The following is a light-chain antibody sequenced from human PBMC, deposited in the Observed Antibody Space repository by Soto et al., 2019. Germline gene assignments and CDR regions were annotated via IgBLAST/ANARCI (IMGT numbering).Light chain of an antibody. V-gene: IGKV3-11*01. Sequence: EVVLTQSPATLSLSPGEKATLSCRASQDINTYLGWYQQKPGQAPRLPIYDASNRATGIPDRFSGSGSGTDFTLTINSLEPEDFAVYYCQHRYNWPLTFGAGTKVDIK. J-gene: IGKJ4*01. CDR3: QHRYNWPLT. CDR1: QDINTY. CDR2: DAS.